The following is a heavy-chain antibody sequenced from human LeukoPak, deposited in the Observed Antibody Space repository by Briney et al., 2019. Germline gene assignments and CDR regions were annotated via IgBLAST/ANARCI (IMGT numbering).Heavy chain of an antibody. Sequence: GASVKVSCKASGYTFTSYGISWVRQAPGQGLEWMGWISAYNGNTNYAQKLQGRVTMTRNTSISIAYMELSSLRSEDTAVYYCARVRARYCSSTSCSLGYWGQGTLVTVSS. D-gene: IGHD2-2*01. CDR2: ISAYNGNT. CDR1: GYTFTSYG. CDR3: ARVRARYCSSTSCSLGY. J-gene: IGHJ4*02. V-gene: IGHV1-18*01.